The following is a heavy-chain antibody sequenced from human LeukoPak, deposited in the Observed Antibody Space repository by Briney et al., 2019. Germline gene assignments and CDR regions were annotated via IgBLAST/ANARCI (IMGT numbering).Heavy chain of an antibody. D-gene: IGHD2-2*01. CDR1: GDSISSGGYY. CDR3: ARVDGYCSSTSCLYFDY. Sequence: SETLSLTCTVSGDSISSGGYYWSWIRQHPGKGLEWIGYIYYSGSTYYNPSLKSRVTISVDTSRNQFSLKLSSVTAADTAVYYCARVDGYCSSTSCLYFDYWGQGTLVTVSS. J-gene: IGHJ4*02. V-gene: IGHV4-31*03. CDR2: IYYSGST.